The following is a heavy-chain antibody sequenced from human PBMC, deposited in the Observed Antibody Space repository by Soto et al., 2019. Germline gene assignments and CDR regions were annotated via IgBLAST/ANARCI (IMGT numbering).Heavy chain of an antibody. CDR1: GFTFSSYE. CDR3: ARDDGLNWFDP. Sequence: GGSLRLSCAASGFTFSSYEMNWVRQAPGKGLEWVSYISSSGSTIHYADSVKGRFICSRDNAKNSLYLHMDSLRAEDTALYYCARDDGLNWFDPWGQGTLVTVYS. V-gene: IGHV3-48*03. J-gene: IGHJ5*02. CDR2: ISSSGSTI.